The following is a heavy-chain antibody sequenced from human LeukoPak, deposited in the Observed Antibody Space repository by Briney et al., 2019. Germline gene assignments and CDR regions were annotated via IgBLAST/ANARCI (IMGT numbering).Heavy chain of an antibody. V-gene: IGHV3-53*01. Sequence: GGSLRLSCAASGFTVSSNYMSWVRQAPGKGLEWVSVIYSGGSTYYADSVKGRFTISRDNSKNTLYLQMNSLRAEDTAVYYCASTPEPYYYDSSRYGYWGQGTLVTVSS. CDR2: IYSGGST. CDR1: GFTVSSNY. D-gene: IGHD3-22*01. CDR3: ASTPEPYYYDSSRYGY. J-gene: IGHJ4*02.